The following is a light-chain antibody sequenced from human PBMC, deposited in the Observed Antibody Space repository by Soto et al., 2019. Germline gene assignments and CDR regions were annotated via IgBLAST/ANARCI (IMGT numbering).Light chain of an antibody. CDR3: QQRSNWPPT. J-gene: IGKJ5*01. CDR2: DAS. Sequence: EIVLTQSPSTLSLSPGERATLSCRASQSVSSYLAWYQQKPGQAPRLLIYDASTRATGIPARFSGSGSGTDFTLTITSLEPEDFAVYYCQQRSNWPPTFAQGTR. V-gene: IGKV3-11*01. CDR1: QSVSSY.